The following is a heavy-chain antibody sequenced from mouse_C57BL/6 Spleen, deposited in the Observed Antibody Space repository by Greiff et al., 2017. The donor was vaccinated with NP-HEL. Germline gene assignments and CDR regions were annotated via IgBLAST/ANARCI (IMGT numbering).Heavy chain of an antibody. D-gene: IGHD2-3*01. CDR3: AIDGYLYYFDY. V-gene: IGHV1-22*01. J-gene: IGHJ2*01. CDR2: INPNNGGT. Sequence: VQLQQSGPELVKPGASVKTSCKASGYTFTDYNMHWVKQSHGKSLEWIGYINPNNGGTSYNQKFKGKATLTVNKSSSTAYMELRSLTSEDSAVYYCAIDGYLYYFDYWGQGTTLTVSS. CDR1: GYTFTDYN.